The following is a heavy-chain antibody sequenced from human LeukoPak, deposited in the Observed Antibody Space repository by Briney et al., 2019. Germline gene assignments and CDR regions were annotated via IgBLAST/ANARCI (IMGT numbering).Heavy chain of an antibody. CDR1: GFTFSNFG. D-gene: IGHD2-15*01. Sequence: GGSLRLSCEASGFTFSNFGIHWVRQASGKGLDWVAAIQYDGSNKWYADSVKGRFTISRDNAKNSLFLQMNSLRAEDTAIYYCTTDTWYSAGHWGQGTLVTVSS. V-gene: IGHV3-33*03. CDR3: TTDTWYSAGH. CDR2: IQYDGSNK. J-gene: IGHJ4*02.